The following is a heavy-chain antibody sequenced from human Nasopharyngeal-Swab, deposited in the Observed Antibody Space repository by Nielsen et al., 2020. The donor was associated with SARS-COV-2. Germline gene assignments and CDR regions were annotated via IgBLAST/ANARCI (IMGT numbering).Heavy chain of an antibody. J-gene: IGHJ6*02. D-gene: IGHD3-16*01. V-gene: IGHV5-51*01. Sequence: GESLQISCKGSGYSFTSYWIGWVRQMPGKGLEWMGIIYPGDSDTRYSPSFQGQVTISADKSISTAYPQWSSLKASDTAMYYCARIGEGVYYYYGMDVWGQGTTVTVSS. CDR1: GYSFTSYW. CDR3: ARIGEGVYYYYGMDV. CDR2: IYPGDSDT.